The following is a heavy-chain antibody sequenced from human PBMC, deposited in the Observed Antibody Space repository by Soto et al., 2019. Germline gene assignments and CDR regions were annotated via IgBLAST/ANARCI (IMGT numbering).Heavy chain of an antibody. V-gene: IGHV1-69*11. CDR1: GGTFSSYA. CDR2: IIPFIGTA. J-gene: IGHJ6*04. Sequence: SVKRSCPASGGTFSSYAISWVRQAPGQGLEWMGRIIPFIGTANYAQKFQGRVTITADESTSTAYMELTSLRSEDTAVYYCARVVRTTVPASSYSGMDGCGKGNTVSV. CDR3: ARVVRTTVPASSYSGMDG. D-gene: IGHD4-4*01.